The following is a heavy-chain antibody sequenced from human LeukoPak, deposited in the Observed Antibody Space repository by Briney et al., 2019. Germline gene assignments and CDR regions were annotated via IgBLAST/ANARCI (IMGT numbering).Heavy chain of an antibody. J-gene: IGHJ4*02. CDR1: GFTFSSYW. Sequence: GGSLRLSCAASGFTFSSYWMSWVRQAPGKGLEWVSVIYSGGSTYYADSVKGRFTISRDNSKNTLYLQMNSLRAEDTAVYYCARVSSSWYVDYWGQGILVTVSS. D-gene: IGHD6-13*01. CDR3: ARVSSSWYVDY. CDR2: IYSGGST. V-gene: IGHV3-66*01.